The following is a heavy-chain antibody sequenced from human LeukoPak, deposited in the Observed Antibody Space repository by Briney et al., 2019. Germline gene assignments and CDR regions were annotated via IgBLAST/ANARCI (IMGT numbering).Heavy chain of an antibody. CDR3: ASYRADSSGYYPCAEYFQH. Sequence: SETLSLTCTVSGYSISSGYYWGWIRQPPGKGLEWIGSIYHSGSTYYNPSLKIRITISVATSKNQFSLKLSSATAADTAVYYCASYRADSSGYYPCAEYFQHWGQGTLVTVSS. J-gene: IGHJ1*01. CDR2: IYHSGST. D-gene: IGHD3-22*01. CDR1: GYSISSGYY. V-gene: IGHV4-38-2*02.